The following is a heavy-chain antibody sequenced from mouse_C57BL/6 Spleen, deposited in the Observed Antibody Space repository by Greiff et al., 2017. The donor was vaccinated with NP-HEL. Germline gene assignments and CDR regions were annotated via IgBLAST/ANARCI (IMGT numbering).Heavy chain of an antibody. V-gene: IGHV1-7*01. J-gene: IGHJ4*01. Sequence: VQLQQSGAELAKPGASVKLSCKASGYTFTSYWMHWVKQRPGQGLEWIGYINPSSGYTKYNQKFKDKATLTADKSSSTAYMQLSSLTYEDSAVYFCARAPITTVVEDYAMDYWGQGTSVTVSS. CDR1: GYTFTSYW. CDR2: INPSSGYT. D-gene: IGHD1-1*01. CDR3: ARAPITTVVEDYAMDY.